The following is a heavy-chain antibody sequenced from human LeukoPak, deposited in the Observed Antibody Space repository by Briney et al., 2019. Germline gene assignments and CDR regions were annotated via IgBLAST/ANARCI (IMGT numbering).Heavy chain of an antibody. Sequence: SETLSLTCTVSGGSISSGSYYWGWIRQPPGKGLEWTGSIDHSGSTYYNPSLKSRITISVDTSKNQFSLKLSSVTAADTAVYYCARVEGYWGQGTLVTVSS. V-gene: IGHV4-39*07. D-gene: IGHD5-24*01. J-gene: IGHJ4*02. CDR2: IDHSGST. CDR1: GGSISSGSYY. CDR3: ARVEGY.